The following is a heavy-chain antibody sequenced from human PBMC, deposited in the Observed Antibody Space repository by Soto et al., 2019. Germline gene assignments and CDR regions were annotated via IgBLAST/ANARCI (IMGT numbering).Heavy chain of an antibody. CDR3: ARGDYHDTSGPFSDAFDI. V-gene: IGHV1-3*01. J-gene: IGHJ3*02. CDR1: GYDFTSYA. Sequence: CKASGYDFTSYAMHWVRQAPGHRLEWMGWINAGNGNTKYSQKFQGRVTITRDTSASTAYMELNSLRVEDTAVYYCARGDYHDTSGPFSDAFDIWGQGTMVTVSS. CDR2: INAGNGNT. D-gene: IGHD3-22*01.